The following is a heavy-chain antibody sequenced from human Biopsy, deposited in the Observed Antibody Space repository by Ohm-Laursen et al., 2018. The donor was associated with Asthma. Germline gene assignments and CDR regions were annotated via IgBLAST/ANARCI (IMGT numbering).Heavy chain of an antibody. CDR2: INSVFGTT. Sequence: SVKVSCKPLGGTFNTYVIGWVRQAPGQGLEWMGGINSVFGTTTYPQKFQDRVTITADDSTSTVYMELSSLRSEDTAVYYCARKAGSCISRTCYSLDFWGQGTLVTVP. CDR1: GGTFNTYV. V-gene: IGHV1-69*13. D-gene: IGHD2-2*01. J-gene: IGHJ4*02. CDR3: ARKAGSCISRTCYSLDF.